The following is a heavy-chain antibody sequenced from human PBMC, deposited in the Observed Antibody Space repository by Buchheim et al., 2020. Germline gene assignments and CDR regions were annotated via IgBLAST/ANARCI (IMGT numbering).Heavy chain of an antibody. Sequence: QVQLVESGGGVVQPGRSLRLSCAASGFTFSNYDMHWVRQAPGKGLEWVALISYDGSNKYYADSVKGRFTISRDNSKNTLYLQMNSLRAEDTAVYYCATALRMGSGGYNEVDFWGQGTL. J-gene: IGHJ4*02. CDR2: ISYDGSNK. V-gene: IGHV3-30*03. D-gene: IGHD6-19*01. CDR1: GFTFSNYD. CDR3: ATALRMGSGGYNEVDF.